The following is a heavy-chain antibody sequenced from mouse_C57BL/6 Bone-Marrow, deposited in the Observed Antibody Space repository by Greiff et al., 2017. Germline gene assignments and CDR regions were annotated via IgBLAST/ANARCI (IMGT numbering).Heavy chain of an antibody. J-gene: IGHJ1*03. Sequence: EVKLVESGGDLVKPGGSLKLSCAASGFTFSSYGLSWVRQTPDKRLEWVATISSGGSYTYYPDSVMGRFTISRDNAKNALYRHMSSLKTEDTAMYYGARQSGSYYSNYVDVWGTGTTVTVSS. CDR1: GFTFSSYG. D-gene: IGHD2-5*01. CDR2: ISSGGSYT. V-gene: IGHV5-6*01. CDR3: ARQSGSYYSNYVDV.